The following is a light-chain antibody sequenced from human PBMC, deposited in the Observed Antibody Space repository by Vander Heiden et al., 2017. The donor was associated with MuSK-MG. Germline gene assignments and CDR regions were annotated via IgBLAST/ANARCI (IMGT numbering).Light chain of an antibody. J-gene: IGLJ2*01. V-gene: IGLV2-11*01. CDR2: DVR. CDR3: CAYAGSDPEV. Sequence: QSALTQPRSVSGSPGQSVTISCTETSSDVGGYNYVSWYQQHPGDAPKLMRYDVRQRPSGVPDRFSGSKSGNTASLPISGLQAEDEGYDDCCAYAGSDPEVFGPGTKLNVL. CDR1: SSDVGGYNY.